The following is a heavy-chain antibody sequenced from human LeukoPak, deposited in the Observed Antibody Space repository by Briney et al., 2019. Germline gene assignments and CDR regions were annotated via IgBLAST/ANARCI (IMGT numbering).Heavy chain of an antibody. Sequence: GESLKISCKGSGYSFTSYWIGWVRQMPGKGLEWMGIIYPGDSDTRYSPSFQGQVTISADKSISTAYLQWSSLKASDTAMYYCARSQVQYYYDSSGHYYFDYWGQGTLVTVSS. D-gene: IGHD3-22*01. V-gene: IGHV5-51*01. J-gene: IGHJ4*02. CDR2: IYPGDSDT. CDR1: GYSFTSYW. CDR3: ARSQVQYYYDSSGHYYFDY.